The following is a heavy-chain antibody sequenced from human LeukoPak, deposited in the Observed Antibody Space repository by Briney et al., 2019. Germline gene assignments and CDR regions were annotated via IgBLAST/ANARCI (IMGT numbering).Heavy chain of an antibody. D-gene: IGHD3-10*01. J-gene: IGHJ6*03. CDR1: GDSISSGDYY. CDR3: ARHRFDYFGSGSDRVRHYYYMDV. Sequence: SQTLSLTCTVSGDSISSGDYYWSWIRQPAGKGLEWIGRISSSGSTNYNPSLKSRVTISVDTSKKQFSLKLSSVTAADTAVYYCARHRFDYFGSGSDRVRHYYYMDVWGKGTTVTISS. CDR2: ISSSGST. V-gene: IGHV4-61*02.